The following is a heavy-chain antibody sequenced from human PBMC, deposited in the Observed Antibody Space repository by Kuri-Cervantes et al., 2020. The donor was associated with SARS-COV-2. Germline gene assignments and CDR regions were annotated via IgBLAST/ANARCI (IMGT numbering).Heavy chain of an antibody. V-gene: IGHV4-30-4*08. CDR3: ARLGGYRSGYNWFDP. D-gene: IGHD5-18*01. Sequence: LRLSCTVSGGSISSGDYYWSWIRQPPGKGLEWIGYIYYSGSTYYNPSLTSRVTISVDPSKAQFSLNLISVTAADTAVYYCARLGGYRSGYNWFDPWGQGTLVTVSS. CDR1: GGSISSGDYY. J-gene: IGHJ5*02. CDR2: IYYSGST.